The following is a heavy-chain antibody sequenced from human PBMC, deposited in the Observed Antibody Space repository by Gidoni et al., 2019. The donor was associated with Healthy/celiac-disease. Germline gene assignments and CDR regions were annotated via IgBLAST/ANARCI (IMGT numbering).Heavy chain of an antibody. V-gene: IGHV1-2*02. D-gene: IGHD6-19*01. CDR3: ASWNSSGSDPYYYYGMDV. CDR1: GYTFTGAY. CDR2: INPNRGGT. Sequence: QVQLVQSGAEVKKPGASVKGSCKASGYTFTGAYMHWVRQAPVQGLEWMGWINPNRGGTNYAQKFQGRVTMTRDTSISTAYMELSRLRSDDTAVYYCASWNSSGSDPYYYYGMDVWGQGTTVTVSS. J-gene: IGHJ6*02.